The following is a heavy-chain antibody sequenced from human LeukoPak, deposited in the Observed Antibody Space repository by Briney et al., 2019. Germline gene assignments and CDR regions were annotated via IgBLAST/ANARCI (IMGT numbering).Heavy chain of an antibody. J-gene: IGHJ4*02. D-gene: IGHD5-18*01. CDR1: GGSISSSSYY. CDR2: INHSGST. CDR3: ARSFSGAYSYPPDY. V-gene: IGHV4-39*07. Sequence: PSETLSLTCTVSGGSISSSSYYWGWIRQPPGKGLEWIGEINHSGSTNYNPSLKSRVTISVDTSKNQFSLKLSSVTAADTAVYYCARSFSGAYSYPPDYWGQGTLVTVSS.